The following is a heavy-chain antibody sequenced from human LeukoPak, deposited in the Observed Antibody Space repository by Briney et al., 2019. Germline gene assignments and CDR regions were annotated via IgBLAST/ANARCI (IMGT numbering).Heavy chain of an antibody. D-gene: IGHD6-13*01. J-gene: IGHJ4*02. CDR1: GFSFSSCW. Sequence: QAGGSLRLSCAASGFSFSSCWMHWVRQAPGKGLVWVSRINTDGRSTCYADSVKGRFTISRDNARNTLYLQMNSLRAEDTAVYYCAKYSSWYGGSKHFDYWGQGTLVTVSS. CDR2: INTDGRST. CDR3: AKYSSWYGGSKHFDY. V-gene: IGHV3-74*01.